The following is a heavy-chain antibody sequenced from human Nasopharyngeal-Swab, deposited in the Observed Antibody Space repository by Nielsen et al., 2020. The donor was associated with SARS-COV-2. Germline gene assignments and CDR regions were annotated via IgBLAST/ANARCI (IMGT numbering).Heavy chain of an antibody. V-gene: IGHV4-59*01. Sequence: WIRQPPGKGLEWIGYIYYSGSTNYNPSLKSRVTISVDTSKNQFSLKLSSVTAADTAVYYCARATWSGYSLGWFDPRGQGTLVTVSS. J-gene: IGHJ5*02. CDR3: ARATWSGYSLGWFDP. D-gene: IGHD3-3*01. CDR2: IYYSGST.